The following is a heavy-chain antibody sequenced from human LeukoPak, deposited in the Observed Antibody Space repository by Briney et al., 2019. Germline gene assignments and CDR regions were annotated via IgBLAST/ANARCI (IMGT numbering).Heavy chain of an antibody. CDR2: IYYSGST. J-gene: IGHJ4*02. CDR3: ARHIGYRDY. CDR1: GGSISSSSYY. D-gene: IGHD6-25*01. V-gene: IGHV4-39*01. Sequence: PSETLSLTCTVSGGSISSSSYYWGWIRQPPGKGLEWIGGIYYSGSTYYNPSLKSRATISVDTSKNQFSLKLSSVTAADTAVYYCARHIGYRDYWGQGTLVTVSS.